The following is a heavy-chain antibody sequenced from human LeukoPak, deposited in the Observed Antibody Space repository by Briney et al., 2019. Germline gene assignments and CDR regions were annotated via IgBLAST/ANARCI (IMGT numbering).Heavy chain of an antibody. Sequence: GGSLRLSCAASGFTFSSYSMNWVRQAPGKGLQWVSYISSSSSTIYYADSVKGRFTISRDNAKNSLYLQMNSLRAEDTAVYYCARDRGNGPDAFDIWGQGTMVTVSS. CDR1: GFTFSSYS. V-gene: IGHV3-48*01. D-gene: IGHD2-8*01. CDR2: ISSSSSTI. CDR3: ARDRGNGPDAFDI. J-gene: IGHJ3*02.